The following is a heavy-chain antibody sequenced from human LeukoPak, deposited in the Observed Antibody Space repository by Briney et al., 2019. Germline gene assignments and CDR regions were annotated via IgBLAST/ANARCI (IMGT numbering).Heavy chain of an antibody. V-gene: IGHV1-46*01. Sequence: GASVKVSCKASGYTFTGYYMHWVRQAPGQGLEWMGLINPSGGSTSYAQKFQGRVTMTRDTSTSTVYMELSSLRSEDTAVYYCARGDSTEDYYYYGMDVWGQGTTVTVSS. D-gene: IGHD6-13*01. CDR3: ARGDSTEDYYYYGMDV. J-gene: IGHJ6*02. CDR2: INPSGGST. CDR1: GYTFTGYY.